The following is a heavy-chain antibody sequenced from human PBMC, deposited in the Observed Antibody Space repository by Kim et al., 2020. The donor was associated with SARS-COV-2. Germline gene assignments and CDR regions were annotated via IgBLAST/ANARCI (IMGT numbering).Heavy chain of an antibody. J-gene: IGHJ4*02. V-gene: IGHV5-51*01. D-gene: IGHD3-10*01. CDR2: IYPGDSDT. CDR1: GYRFISYW. Sequence: GESLKISCKGSGYRFISYWIGWVRQMPGKGLEWMGIIYPGDSDTRYSPSFQGQVTISADKSISTAYLQWSSLKASDTAMYYCATGGSGSYLIFGFDYWGQGTLVTVSS. CDR3: ATGGSGSYLIFGFDY.